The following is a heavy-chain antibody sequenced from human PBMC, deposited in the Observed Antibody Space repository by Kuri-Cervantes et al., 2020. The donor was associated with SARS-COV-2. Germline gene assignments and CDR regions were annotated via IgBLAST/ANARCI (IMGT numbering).Heavy chain of an antibody. CDR3: ARDQYCSGGSCYDNYYYMDV. J-gene: IGHJ6*03. CDR2: IYYSGGA. CDR1: GGSLGSGDYY. Sequence: SETLSLTCTVSGGSLGSGDYYWTWVRQPPGKGLEWIGNIYYSGGAFYNPSLKSRVTMSLDMSKSQFSLKLSSVTAADTAVYYCARDQYCSGGSCYDNYYYMDVWGKGTTVTVSS. D-gene: IGHD2-15*01. V-gene: IGHV4-30-4*08.